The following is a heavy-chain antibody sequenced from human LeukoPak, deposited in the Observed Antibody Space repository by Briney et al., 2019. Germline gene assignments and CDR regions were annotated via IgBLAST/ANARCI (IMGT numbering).Heavy chain of an antibody. CDR1: GDSFSSDSAA. Sequence: PXQTLSLTCAIXGDSFSSDSAAWSWIRQSPSRGLEWLGRTYYRSKWYDEYAVSMKSRITINRDTSRNQFSLQLNAVTPEDTAVYYCARGGGAFDIWGQGTMVTVSS. V-gene: IGHV6-1*01. J-gene: IGHJ3*02. CDR2: TYYRSKWYD. D-gene: IGHD2-15*01. CDR3: ARGGGAFDI.